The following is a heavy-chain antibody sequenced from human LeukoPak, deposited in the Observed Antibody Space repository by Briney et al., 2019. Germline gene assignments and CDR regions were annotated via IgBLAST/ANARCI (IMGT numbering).Heavy chain of an antibody. D-gene: IGHD1-26*01. CDR3: AKSLSRELLYAFDI. V-gene: IGHV3-9*01. Sequence: PGRSLRLSCAASGFTFDDYAMHWVRQAPGKGLEWVSGISWNSGSIGYAGSVKGRFTISRDNAKNSLYLQMNSLRAEDTALYYCAKSLSRELLYAFDIWGQGTMVTVSS. CDR1: GFTFDDYA. J-gene: IGHJ3*02. CDR2: ISWNSGSI.